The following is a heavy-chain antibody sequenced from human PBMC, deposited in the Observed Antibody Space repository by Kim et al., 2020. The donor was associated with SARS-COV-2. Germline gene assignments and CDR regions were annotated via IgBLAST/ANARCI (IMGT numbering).Heavy chain of an antibody. J-gene: IGHJ4*02. CDR3: SSLATGYVWGKFDY. CDR1: GFTFSSYW. CDR2: ISSDGSST. D-gene: IGHD3-16*01. V-gene: IGHV3-74*01. Sequence: GGSLRLSCAASGFTFSSYWMHWVRQAPGKVPVWVSRISSDGSSTSYADSVKGRFTISRDNAKNTLYLQMNSLRAEDTAVYYCSSLATGYVWGKFDYWGQG.